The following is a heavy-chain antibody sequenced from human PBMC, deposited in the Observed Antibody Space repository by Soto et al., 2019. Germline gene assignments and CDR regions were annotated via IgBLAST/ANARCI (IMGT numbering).Heavy chain of an antibody. CDR2: ISYDGSNK. J-gene: IGHJ4*02. CDR1: GFTFSSYA. Sequence: QVQLVESGGGVVQPGRSLRLSCAASGFTFSSYAMHWVRQAPGKGLEWVAVISYDGSNKYYADSVKGRFTTSRDNSKSTPYLQMNSLSAEDTAVYYCARGDLWFAEFYFNYWGQGTLVTVCS. D-gene: IGHD3-10*01. CDR3: ARGDLWFAEFYFNY. V-gene: IGHV3-30-3*01.